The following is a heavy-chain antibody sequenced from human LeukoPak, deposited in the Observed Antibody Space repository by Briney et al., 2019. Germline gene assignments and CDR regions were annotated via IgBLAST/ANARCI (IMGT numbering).Heavy chain of an antibody. J-gene: IGHJ6*02. CDR1: GGSISSSNW. Sequence: SETLSLTCTVSGGSISSSNWWSWVRQPPGKGLEWIGEIYHSGSTNYNPSLKSRVTISVDKSKNQFSLKLSSVTAADTAVYYCARERVPSSSSYYYYYGMDVWGQGTTVTVSS. D-gene: IGHD6-6*01. V-gene: IGHV4-4*02. CDR2: IYHSGST. CDR3: ARERVPSSSSYYYYYGMDV.